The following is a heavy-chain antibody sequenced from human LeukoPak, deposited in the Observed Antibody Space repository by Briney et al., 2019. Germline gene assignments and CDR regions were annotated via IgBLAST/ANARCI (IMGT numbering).Heavy chain of an antibody. V-gene: IGHV3-43*01. CDR1: GFTFDDYT. CDR2: ISWDGSTT. Sequence: GGSLRLSCAASGFTFDDYTMHWVRQAPGKGLEWVSLISWDGSTTSYADSVKGRLTISRDNSKNSLYLQMNSLRSEDTALYYCAKPRTTAGSYYGLDVWGQGTTVTVSS. D-gene: IGHD1-14*01. CDR3: AKPRTTAGSYYGLDV. J-gene: IGHJ6*02.